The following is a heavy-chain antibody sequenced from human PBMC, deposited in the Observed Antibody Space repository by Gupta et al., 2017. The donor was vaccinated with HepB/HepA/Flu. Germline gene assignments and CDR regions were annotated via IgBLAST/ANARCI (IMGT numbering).Heavy chain of an antibody. J-gene: IGHJ5*02. Sequence: QVQLQESGPGLVKPSETLSLTCTVSGGSISSYYWSWIRQPPGKGLEWIGYIYYSGSTNYNPSLKSRVTISVDTSKNQFSLKLSSVTAADTAVYYCAREGGDFWSGYPNWFDPWGQGTLVTVSS. V-gene: IGHV4-59*01. CDR2: IYYSGST. D-gene: IGHD3-3*01. CDR3: AREGGDFWSGYPNWFDP. CDR1: GGSISSYY.